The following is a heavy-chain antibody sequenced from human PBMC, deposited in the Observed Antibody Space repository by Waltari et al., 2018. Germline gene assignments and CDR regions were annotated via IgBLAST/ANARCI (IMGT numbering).Heavy chain of an antibody. CDR1: GGSISSGSFY. Sequence: QVQLQESGPGLVKPSQTLSLTCTVSGGSISSGSFYWSWIRQPAGKGLEWIGRIYTTGSTNYNPSLKSRVTISIDTSKNQFSLNLGSVTAADTAVYYCARGQSGSYYESALNYWGPGTLVTVSS. V-gene: IGHV4-61*02. J-gene: IGHJ4*02. CDR3: ARGQSGSYYESALNY. CDR2: IYTTGST. D-gene: IGHD1-26*01.